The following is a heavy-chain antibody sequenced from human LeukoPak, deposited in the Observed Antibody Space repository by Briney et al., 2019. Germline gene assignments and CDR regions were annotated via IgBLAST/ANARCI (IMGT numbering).Heavy chain of an antibody. CDR1: GYTLTELS. V-gene: IGHV1-24*01. CDR2: FDPEDGET. CDR3: ATVKDSSGYYYRSADYYYYGMDV. Sequence: ASVKVSCKVSGYTLTELSMHWVRQPPGKGLEWMGGFDPEDGETIYAQKFQGRVTMTEDTSTDTAYMELSSLRSEDTAVYYCATVKDSSGYYYRSADYYYYGMDVWGRGTTVTVSS. J-gene: IGHJ6*02. D-gene: IGHD3-22*01.